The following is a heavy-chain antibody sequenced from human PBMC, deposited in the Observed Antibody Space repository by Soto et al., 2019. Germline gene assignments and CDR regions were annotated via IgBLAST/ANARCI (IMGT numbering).Heavy chain of an antibody. J-gene: IGHJ3*02. D-gene: IGHD2-15*01. CDR3: ARAQFQVVVAATPNAFDI. Sequence: GGSLRLSCAASGFTFSSYAMHWVRQAPGKGREYVSAISSNGGSTYYANSVKGRFTISRDNSKNTLYLQMGSLRAEDMAVYYCARAQFQVVVAATPNAFDIWGQGTMVTVSS. CDR1: GFTFSSYA. V-gene: IGHV3-64*01. CDR2: ISSNGGST.